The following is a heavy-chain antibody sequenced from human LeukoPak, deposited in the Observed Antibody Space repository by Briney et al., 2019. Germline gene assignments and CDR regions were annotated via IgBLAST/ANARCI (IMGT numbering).Heavy chain of an antibody. Sequence: GGSLRLSCTASGFSFGAYLISWVRQAPGQGLEWVGYIRGKAYGETPEYAASVKGRFTISRDDSNTIAYLQMNSLKTEDTAVYYCTRGDGYNPPFDYWGQGTLVTVSS. CDR3: TRGDGYNPPFDY. D-gene: IGHD5-24*01. J-gene: IGHJ4*02. CDR1: GFSFGAYL. V-gene: IGHV3-49*04. CDR2: IRGKAYGETP.